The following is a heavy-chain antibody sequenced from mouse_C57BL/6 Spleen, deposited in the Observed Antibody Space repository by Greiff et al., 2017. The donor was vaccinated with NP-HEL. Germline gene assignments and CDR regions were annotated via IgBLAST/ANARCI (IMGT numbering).Heavy chain of an antibody. V-gene: IGHV1-53*01. J-gene: IGHJ2*01. CDR3: ARWGYDGYYFYYFDY. CDR2: INPSNGGT. CDR1: GYTFTSYW. Sequence: QVQLQQPGTELVKPGASVKLSCKASGYTFTSYWMHWVKQRPGQGLEWIGNINPSNGGTNYNEKFKSKATLTVDKSSSTAYMQLSSLTSEDSAVYYGARWGYDGYYFYYFDYWGQGTTLTVSS. D-gene: IGHD2-3*01.